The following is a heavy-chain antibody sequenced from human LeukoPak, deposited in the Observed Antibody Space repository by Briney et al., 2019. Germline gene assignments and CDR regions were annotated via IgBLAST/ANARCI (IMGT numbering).Heavy chain of an antibody. V-gene: IGHV3-30*03. D-gene: IGHD1-7*01. CDR3: AREDWNSYYYGMDV. J-gene: IGHJ6*02. CDR2: ISYDGSNK. Sequence: GGSLRLSCAASGFTFSSYGMHWVRQAPGKGLEWVAVISYDGSNKYYADSVKGRFTISGDNSKNTLYLQMNSLRAEDTAVYYCAREDWNSYYYGMDVWGQGTTVTVSS. CDR1: GFTFSSYG.